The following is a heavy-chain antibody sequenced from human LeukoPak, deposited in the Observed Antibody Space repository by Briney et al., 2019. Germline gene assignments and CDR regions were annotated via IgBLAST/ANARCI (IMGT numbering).Heavy chain of an antibody. D-gene: IGHD6-19*01. J-gene: IGHJ5*02. CDR3: AVAGIAVAVGEGWFDP. V-gene: IGHV1-69*13. CDR1: GGTFSSYA. CDR2: IIPIFGTA. Sequence: SVKVSCKASGGTFSSYAIGWVRQAPGQGLEWMGGIIPIFGTANYAQKFQGRVTITADESTSTAYMELSSLRSEDTAVYYCAVAGIAVAVGEGWFDPWGQGTLVTVSS.